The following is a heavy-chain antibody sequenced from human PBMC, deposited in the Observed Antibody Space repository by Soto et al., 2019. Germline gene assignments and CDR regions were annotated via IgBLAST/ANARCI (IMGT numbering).Heavy chain of an antibody. Sequence: PGGSLKTSWNGSGYSFTSYWIGWVRQMPGKGLEWMGIIYPGDSDTRYSPSFQGQVTISADKSISTAYLQWSSLKASDTAMYYCARHIRRYCSSTSCPLYGMDVWGQGTTVTVSS. J-gene: IGHJ6*02. CDR1: GYSFTSYW. V-gene: IGHV5-51*01. D-gene: IGHD2-2*01. CDR2: IYPGDSDT. CDR3: ARHIRRYCSSTSCPLYGMDV.